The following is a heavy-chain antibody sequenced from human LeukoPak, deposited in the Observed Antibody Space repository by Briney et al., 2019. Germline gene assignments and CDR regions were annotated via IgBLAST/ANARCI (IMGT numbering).Heavy chain of an antibody. J-gene: IGHJ4*02. CDR1: GFTFNTCA. V-gene: IGHV3-23*01. D-gene: IGHD3-3*01. CDR2: ISESGSGT. Sequence: GGYLRLSCEASGFTFNTCAMSWVRQAPGKGLEWVSAISESGSGTYYADSVKGRFTIFRDNSKNTLYLQMNSLRVDDTALYYCAKGVFGVNRAFDYWGQGALVTVSS. CDR3: AKGVFGVNRAFDY.